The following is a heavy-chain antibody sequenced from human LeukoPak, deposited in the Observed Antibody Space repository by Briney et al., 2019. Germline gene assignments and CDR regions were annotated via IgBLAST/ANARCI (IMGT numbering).Heavy chain of an antibody. CDR1: GGSISSYY. J-gene: IGHJ4*02. CDR3: ARGKLKRGYSYGYGYFDY. CDR2: ICYSGST. Sequence: SETLSLTCTVSGGSISSYYWSWIRQPPGKGLEWIGYICYSGSTNYNPSLKSRVTISVDTSKNQFSLKLSSVTAADTAVYYCARGKLKRGYSYGYGYFDYWGQGTLVTVPS. V-gene: IGHV4-59*01. D-gene: IGHD5-18*01.